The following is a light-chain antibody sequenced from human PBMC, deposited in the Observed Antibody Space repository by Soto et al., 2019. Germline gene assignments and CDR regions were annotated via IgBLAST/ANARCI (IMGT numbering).Light chain of an antibody. CDR2: DAS. CDR3: LQHNSYPWT. CDR1: QGIRID. Sequence: IQMTQSPWARAAPAGGRGPSTCRASQGIRIDLGWYQQKPGKAAKRLIYDASNLQSGVPSRFSGSGSGTEFTLTISSLQPEDFATYYCLQHNSYPWTFGQGTKVDIK. V-gene: IGKV1-17*01. J-gene: IGKJ1*01.